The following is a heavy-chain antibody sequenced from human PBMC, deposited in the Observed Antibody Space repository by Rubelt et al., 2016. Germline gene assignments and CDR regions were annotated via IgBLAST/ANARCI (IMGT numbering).Heavy chain of an antibody. CDR2: IYYSWNT. Sequence: QVQLQQWGAGLLKPSETLSLTCGVYGGSFSNNYWGWVRQPPGKGLEWIGSIYYSWNTNYNPSLKSRVTISGDTSKNQFPLHLRSVTAADTATYYCAKARICGNEYYHMDVWGKGTTVTVSS. V-gene: IGHV4-34*01. CDR3: AKARICGNEYYHMDV. D-gene: IGHD2-8*01. J-gene: IGHJ6*03. CDR1: GGSFSNNY.